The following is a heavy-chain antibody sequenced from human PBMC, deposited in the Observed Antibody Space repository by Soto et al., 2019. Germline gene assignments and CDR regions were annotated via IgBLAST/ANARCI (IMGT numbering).Heavy chain of an antibody. CDR1: GVSISSYY. CDR2: MYYSGST. V-gene: IGHV4-59*01. Sequence: QVQLQESGPGLVKPSETLSLSCTVSGVSISSYYWSWIRQSPGKGLEWIASMYYSGSTKYNPSLKSRVTMSADTSKNQFSLRLSSVVVADTAVYYCVRDLTRENWFDPWGQGTLVTVSS. J-gene: IGHJ5*02. CDR3: VRDLTRENWFDP. D-gene: IGHD2-2*01.